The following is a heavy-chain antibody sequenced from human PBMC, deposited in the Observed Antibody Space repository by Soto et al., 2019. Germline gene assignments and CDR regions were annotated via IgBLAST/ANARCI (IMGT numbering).Heavy chain of an antibody. CDR1: GGSFSGYY. V-gene: IGHV4-34*01. Sequence: QVQLQQWGAGLLKPSETLSLTCAVYGGSFSGYYWSWIRQPPGKGLEWIGEINHSGSTNYNPSLKSRVTISVDTSKNQFSLKLSSVTAADTAVYYGARARRGRPATSDYWGQGTLVTVSS. CDR3: ARARRGRPATSDY. D-gene: IGHD3-10*01. CDR2: INHSGST. J-gene: IGHJ4*02.